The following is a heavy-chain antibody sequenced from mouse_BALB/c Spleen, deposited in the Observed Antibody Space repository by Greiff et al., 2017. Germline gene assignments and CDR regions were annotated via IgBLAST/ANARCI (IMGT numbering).Heavy chain of an antibody. J-gene: IGHJ4*01. V-gene: IGHV1-54*01. CDR3: AKTSSAMDY. Sequence: QVQLKESGAELVRPGTSVKVSCKASGYAFTNYLIEWVKQRPGQGLEWIGVINPGSGGTNYNEKFKGKATLTADKSSSTAYMQLSSLTSDDSAVYFCAKTSSAMDYWGQGTSVTVSS. CDR2: INPGSGGT. CDR1: GYAFTNYL. D-gene: IGHD3-2*01.